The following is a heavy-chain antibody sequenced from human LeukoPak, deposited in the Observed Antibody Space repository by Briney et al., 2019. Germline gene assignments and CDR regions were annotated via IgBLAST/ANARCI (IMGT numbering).Heavy chain of an antibody. J-gene: IGHJ4*02. CDR3: ARHVLRIFGVVRLGYFDY. CDR2: IYYSGST. D-gene: IGHD3-3*01. CDR1: GGSISSSSYY. V-gene: IGHV4-39*01. Sequence: PSETLSLTCTVSGGSISSSSYYWGWIRQPPGKGLEWIGSIYYSGSTYYNPSLKSRVTISVDTSKNQFSLKLSSVTAADTAVYYCARHVLRIFGVVRLGYFDYWGQGTLVTVSS.